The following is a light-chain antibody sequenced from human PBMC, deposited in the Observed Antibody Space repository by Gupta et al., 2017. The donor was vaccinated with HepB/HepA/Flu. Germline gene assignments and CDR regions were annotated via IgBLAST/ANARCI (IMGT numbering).Light chain of an antibody. CDR1: SSDVGGYNY. CDR3: CSYAGSFVV. Sequence: QSALTQPRSVSGSPGQSVTLSCTGTSSDVGGYNYVSWYQQCPGKAPKLMIYDVSKRPSGVPDRFSGSKSGNTASLTISGLQAEDEADYYCCSYAGSFVVFGGGTKLTVL. CDR2: DVS. V-gene: IGLV2-11*01. J-gene: IGLJ2*01.